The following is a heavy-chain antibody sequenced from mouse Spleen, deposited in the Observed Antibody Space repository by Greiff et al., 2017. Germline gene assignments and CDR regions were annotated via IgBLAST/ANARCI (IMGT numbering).Heavy chain of an antibody. CDR3: ARHVRSTMITFYAMDY. J-gene: IGHJ4*01. CDR1: GFTFSSYA. V-gene: IGHV5-9-3*01. Sequence: EVQLVESGGGLVKLGGSLKLSCAASGFTFSSYAMSWVRQTPEKRLEWVATISSGGGNTYYPDSVKGRFTISRDNAKNTLYLQMSSLKSEDTAMYYCARHVRSTMITFYAMDYWGQGTSVTVSS. D-gene: IGHD2-4*01. CDR2: ISSGGGNT.